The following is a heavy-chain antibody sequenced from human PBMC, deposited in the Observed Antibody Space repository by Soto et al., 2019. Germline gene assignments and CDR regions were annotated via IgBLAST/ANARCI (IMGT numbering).Heavy chain of an antibody. J-gene: IGHJ4*02. V-gene: IGHV3-15*01. CDR1: GFTFSNAW. Sequence: GESLKISCAASGFTFSNAWMSWVRQAPGKGLEWVGRIKSKTDGGTTDYAAPVKGRFTISRDDSKNTLYLQMNSLKTEDTAVYYCTPQNEQWLKGWGQGTLVTVSS. CDR3: TPQNEQWLKG. D-gene: IGHD6-19*01. CDR2: IKSKTDGGTT.